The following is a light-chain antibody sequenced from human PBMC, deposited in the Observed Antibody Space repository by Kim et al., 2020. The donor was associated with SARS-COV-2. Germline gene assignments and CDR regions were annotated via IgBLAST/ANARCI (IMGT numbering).Light chain of an antibody. J-gene: IGLJ2*01. CDR2: SNK. V-gene: IGLV1-44*01. CDR1: RSNIRGNT. Sequence: GQRETIPSSGSRSNIRGNTVNWYQQLQGTAPNLLIYSNKPPPSAVADRFSGSKSGTSASLAIIALQSEDEADYYCAAWDDSLNGVVFGGGTQLTVL. CDR3: AAWDDSLNGVV.